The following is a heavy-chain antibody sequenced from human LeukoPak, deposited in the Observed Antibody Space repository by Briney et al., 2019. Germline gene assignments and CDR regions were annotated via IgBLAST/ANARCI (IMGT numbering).Heavy chain of an antibody. D-gene: IGHD6-6*01. Sequence: PSETLSLTCAVSGYSISSGYYWGWIRQPPGKGLEWIGSIYHSGSTYYNPSLKSRVTISVDTSKNQFSPKLSSVTAADTAVYYCASIAAPYYFDYWGQGTLVTVSS. CDR3: ASIAAPYYFDY. J-gene: IGHJ4*02. V-gene: IGHV4-38-2*01. CDR1: GYSISSGYY. CDR2: IYHSGST.